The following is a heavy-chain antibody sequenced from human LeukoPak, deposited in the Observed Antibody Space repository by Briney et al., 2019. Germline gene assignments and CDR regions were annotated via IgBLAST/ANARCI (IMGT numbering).Heavy chain of an antibody. CDR1: GGTFSSYA. D-gene: IGHD5-24*01. J-gene: IGHJ4*02. CDR3: ARSVEMATPAGY. V-gene: IGHV1-69*04. CDR2: IILILGIA. Sequence: SVKVSCKASGGTFSSYAISWVRQAPGQGLEWMGRIILILGIANYAQKFQGRVTITADKSTSTAYMELSSLRSEDTAVYYCARSVEMATPAGYWGQGTLVTVSS.